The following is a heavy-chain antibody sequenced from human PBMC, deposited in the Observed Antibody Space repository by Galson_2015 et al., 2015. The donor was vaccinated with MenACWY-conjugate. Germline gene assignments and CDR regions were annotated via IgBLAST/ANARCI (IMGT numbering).Heavy chain of an antibody. CDR1: GFLLTTSGVG. D-gene: IGHD3-16*01. J-gene: IGHJ3*01. CDR3: VHIVITYGGLSGDDAFDV. CDR2: IYWDDDR. V-gene: IGHV2-5*02. Sequence: PALVKPTQTLTLTCTFSGFLLTTSGVGVGWIRQPPGKALEWLALIYWDDDRRYSPSLRTRLAITKDTSRNQVVFTMANMDPVDTATYYCVHIVITYGGLSGDDAFDVWGLGTVVTVSS.